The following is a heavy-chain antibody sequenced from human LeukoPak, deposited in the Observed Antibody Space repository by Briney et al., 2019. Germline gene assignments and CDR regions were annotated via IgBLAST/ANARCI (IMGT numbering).Heavy chain of an antibody. CDR3: ARDDFGDYSSSDDPPSDY. D-gene: IGHD4-17*01. Sequence: SETLSLTCTVSGGSISSTSYYWGWIRQPPGKGLEWIGSIYYTGNTYYNPSLESRVTMSVDTFKNLFSLKLSSVTAADTAIYYCARDDFGDYSSSDDPPSDYWGQGTLVTVSS. CDR2: IYYTGNT. J-gene: IGHJ4*02. V-gene: IGHV4-39*07. CDR1: GGSISSTSYY.